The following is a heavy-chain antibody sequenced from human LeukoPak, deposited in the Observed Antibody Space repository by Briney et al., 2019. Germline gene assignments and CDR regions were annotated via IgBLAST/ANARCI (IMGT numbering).Heavy chain of an antibody. CDR2: TYYRSNWFS. D-gene: IGHD4-17*01. CDR3: AKNYGDSNWFDP. CDR1: GDSVSSNSAA. Sequence: SQTLSLTCAISGDSVSSNSAAWNWIRQSPSRGLEWLGRTYYRSNWFSDFALSVRSRITINPDTSKNQFSLQLNSVTPEDTAVYYCAKNYGDSNWFDPWGQGTLVTVSS. J-gene: IGHJ5*02. V-gene: IGHV6-1*01.